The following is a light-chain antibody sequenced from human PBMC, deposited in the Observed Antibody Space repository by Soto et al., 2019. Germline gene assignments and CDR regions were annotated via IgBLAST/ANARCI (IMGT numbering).Light chain of an antibody. CDR2: GAS. CDR1: QSLNSIY. Sequence: EVVLTQSPGTLSLSSGERATLSCRASQSLNSIYLAWYQQKPRQAPRLLMYGASNRATGIPDSLSGSGSGTEFTLTISRMAPEDFAVYYCQQYGSPPTFGHGTRLEI. V-gene: IGKV3-20*01. CDR3: QQYGSPPT. J-gene: IGKJ5*01.